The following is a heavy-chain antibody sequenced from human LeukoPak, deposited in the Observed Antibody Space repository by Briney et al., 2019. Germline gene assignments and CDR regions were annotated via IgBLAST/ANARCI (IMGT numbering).Heavy chain of an antibody. V-gene: IGHV1-69*13. CDR2: IIPIFGTA. D-gene: IGHD6-13*01. Sequence: GASVKVSCKASGGTFSSYAISWVRQAPGQGLEWMGGIIPIFGTANYGQKFQGRVTITADESTSTAYMELSSLRSEDTAVYYCARSIAAAGYYYYGMDVWGQGTTVTVSS. CDR1: GGTFSSYA. J-gene: IGHJ6*02. CDR3: ARSIAAAGYYYYGMDV.